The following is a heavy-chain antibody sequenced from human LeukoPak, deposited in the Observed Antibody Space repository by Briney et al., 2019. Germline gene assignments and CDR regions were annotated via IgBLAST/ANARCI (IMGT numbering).Heavy chain of an antibody. D-gene: IGHD2-2*01. J-gene: IGHJ5*02. Sequence: SETLSLTCAVYGGSFSGYYWSWIRQPPGKGLEWIGEINHSGSTNYNPSLKSRVTISVDTSKNQFSLKLSSVTAADTAVYYCARGLGRSSTSCQIRGNWFDPWGQGTLVTVSS. CDR3: ARGLGRSSTSCQIRGNWFDP. CDR1: GGSFSGYY. V-gene: IGHV4-34*01. CDR2: INHSGST.